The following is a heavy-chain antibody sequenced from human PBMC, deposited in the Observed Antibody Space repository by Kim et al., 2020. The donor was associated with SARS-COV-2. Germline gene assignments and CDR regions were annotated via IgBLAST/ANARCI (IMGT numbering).Heavy chain of an antibody. V-gene: IGHV1-69*04. CDR3: ARDPREGHYYDSSGYYSWFDP. Sequence: SVKVSCKASGGTFSSYAISWVRQAPGQGLEWMGRIIPIFGIANYAQKFQGRVTITADKSTSTAYMELSSLRSEDTAVYYCARDPREGHYYDSSGYYSWFDPWGQGTLVTVSS. J-gene: IGHJ5*02. D-gene: IGHD3-22*01. CDR2: IIPIFGIA. CDR1: GGTFSSYA.